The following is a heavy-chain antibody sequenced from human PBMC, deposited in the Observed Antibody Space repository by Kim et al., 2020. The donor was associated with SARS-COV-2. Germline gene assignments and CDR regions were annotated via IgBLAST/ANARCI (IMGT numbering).Heavy chain of an antibody. V-gene: IGHV3-64D*09. CDR3: VKDGGDTAMVGAFDY. J-gene: IGHJ4*02. CDR2: ISSNGGST. CDR1: GFTFSSYA. Sequence: GGSLRLSCSASGFTFSSYAMHWVRQAPGKGLEYVSAISSNGGSTYYADSVKGRFTISRDNSKNTLYLQMSSLRAEDTAVYYCVKDGGDTAMVGAFDYWGQGTLVTVSS. D-gene: IGHD5-18*01.